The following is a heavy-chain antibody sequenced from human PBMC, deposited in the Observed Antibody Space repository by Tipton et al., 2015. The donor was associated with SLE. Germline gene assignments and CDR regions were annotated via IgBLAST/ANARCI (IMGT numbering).Heavy chain of an antibody. Sequence: SLRLSCAASGFTFSSHWMHWVRQAPGKGLVWVSQINVDGSGTTYADSVKGRFTLSRDNAKNAVYLQTNSLRAEDTAVYYCVRGGFGSGLDCWGQGTLVTVSP. J-gene: IGHJ4*02. CDR2: INVDGSGT. V-gene: IGHV3-74*01. D-gene: IGHD3-10*01. CDR3: VRGGFGSGLDC. CDR1: GFTFSSHW.